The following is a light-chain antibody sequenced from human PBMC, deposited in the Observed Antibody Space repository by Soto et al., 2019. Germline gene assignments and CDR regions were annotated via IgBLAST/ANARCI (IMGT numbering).Light chain of an antibody. CDR3: SSYTTSSTVV. J-gene: IGLJ2*01. V-gene: IGLV2-14*03. CDR2: DVS. CDR1: SSDVGNYNY. Sequence: QSALTQPASVSGSPGQSITISCTGTSSDVGNYNYVSWYQQHPGKAPKLMIYDVSDRPSGVSNRFSVSKSGNTASLTISGLQAEDEAHYYCSSYTTSSTVVFGGGTKLTVL.